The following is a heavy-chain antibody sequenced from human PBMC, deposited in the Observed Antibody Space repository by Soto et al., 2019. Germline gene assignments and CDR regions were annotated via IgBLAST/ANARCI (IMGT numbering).Heavy chain of an antibody. CDR3: AKDPPVVRGGFNWFDP. Sequence: GGSLRLSCAASGFTFSNYAVSRVRQAPGRGLEWVASISDRGGSTKYADSVNGRFTISRDNSRNTLFLQMNSLRAEDTAVYYCAKDPPVVRGGFNWFDPWGQGTLVTVSS. CDR2: ISDRGGST. J-gene: IGHJ5*02. V-gene: IGHV3-23*01. D-gene: IGHD3-10*01. CDR1: GFTFSNYA.